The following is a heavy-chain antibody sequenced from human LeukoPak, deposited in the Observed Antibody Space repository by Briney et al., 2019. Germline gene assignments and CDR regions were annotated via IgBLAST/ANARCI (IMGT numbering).Heavy chain of an antibody. V-gene: IGHV3-23*03. J-gene: IGHJ4*02. Sequence: TGGSLRLSCAASGFMFNSYVMSWVRQAPGKGLEWVSVVYADGATYYADSVKGRFTVSRDNSKNTLYLQMNGLRAEDTAVYFCARGGGYYGIDYWGQGTLVTVSS. CDR2: VYADGAT. CDR3: ARGGGYYGIDY. CDR1: GFMFNSYV. D-gene: IGHD4-17*01.